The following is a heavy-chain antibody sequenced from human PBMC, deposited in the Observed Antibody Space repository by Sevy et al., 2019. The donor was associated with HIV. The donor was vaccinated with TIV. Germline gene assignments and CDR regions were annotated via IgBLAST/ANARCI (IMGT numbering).Heavy chain of an antibody. CDR2: TRNKANSYTT. Sequence: GGSLRLSCAASGFTFSDHYMDWVRQAPWKGLEWVGRTRNKANSYTTEYAASVKGRFTISRDDSKNSLYLQMNSLKTEDTAVYYCARPVRSGSYDYWGQGTLVTVSS. D-gene: IGHD3-10*01. CDR1: GFTFSDHY. V-gene: IGHV3-72*01. J-gene: IGHJ4*02. CDR3: ARPVRSGSYDY.